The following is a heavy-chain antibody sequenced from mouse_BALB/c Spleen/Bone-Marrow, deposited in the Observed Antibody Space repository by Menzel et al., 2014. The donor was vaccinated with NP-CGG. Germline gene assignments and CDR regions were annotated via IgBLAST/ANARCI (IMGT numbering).Heavy chain of an antibody. CDR1: GYTFTSYW. D-gene: IGHD1-1*01. V-gene: IGHV1-7*01. CDR3: ARRAYGSYGFPY. Sequence: VQLQQSGAVLAKPGASVKMSCKASGYTFTSYWMHWVKQRPGQGLEWIGYINPSTGYTEYNQNFKDKATLTADKSSSTAYMQLSSLTSEDSAVYYCARRAYGSYGFPYWGQGTLVTVSA. J-gene: IGHJ3*01. CDR2: INPSTGYT.